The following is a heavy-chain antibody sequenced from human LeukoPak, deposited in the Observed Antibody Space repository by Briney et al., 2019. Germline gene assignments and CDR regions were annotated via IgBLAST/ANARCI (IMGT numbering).Heavy chain of an antibody. CDR1: GYTFTGYY. J-gene: IGHJ6*03. Sequence: ASVKVSCKASGYTFTGYYMHWVRQAPGQGLEWMGWINPNSGGTNYAQKFQGRVTMTRDTSISTAYMELSRLRSDDTAVYYCAISCSGGSCYSERNYYMDVWGKGTTVTVSS. D-gene: IGHD2-15*01. CDR2: INPNSGGT. V-gene: IGHV1-2*02. CDR3: AISCSGGSCYSERNYYMDV.